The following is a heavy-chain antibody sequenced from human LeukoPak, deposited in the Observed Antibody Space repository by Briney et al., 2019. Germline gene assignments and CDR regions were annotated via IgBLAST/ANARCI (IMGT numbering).Heavy chain of an antibody. J-gene: IGHJ4*02. V-gene: IGHV3-23*01. CDR1: GFTFGIYA. CDR3: AKVEKPHTTANMILVINSFDH. CDR2: FSGVGDST. D-gene: IGHD3-22*01. Sequence: PGGSLRLSCAASGFTFGIYAMTWVRQTPGRGLEWVSTFSGVGDSTFYADSVKGRFTMSRDNSRNTLSLQMNSLKAEDTAIYYCAKVEKPHTTANMILVINSFDHWGQGTLVTVSS.